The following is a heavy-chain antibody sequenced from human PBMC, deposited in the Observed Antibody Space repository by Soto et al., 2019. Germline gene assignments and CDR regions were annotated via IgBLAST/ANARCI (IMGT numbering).Heavy chain of an antibody. J-gene: IGHJ6*01. V-gene: IGHV3-15*07. CDR3: TTSAEPLQWFGELRNSMDV. CDR1: GFTFSNAW. CDR2: IKSKTDGGTT. Sequence: EVQLVESGGGLVKPGGSLRLSCAASGFTFSNAWMNWVRQAPGKGLECVGRIKSKTDGGTTDYAAPVKGRFYIARYDSKNTLYLQMNRLKPEDTAVYYCTTSAEPLQWFGELRNSMDVWGQGPTVTVSS. D-gene: IGHD3-10*01.